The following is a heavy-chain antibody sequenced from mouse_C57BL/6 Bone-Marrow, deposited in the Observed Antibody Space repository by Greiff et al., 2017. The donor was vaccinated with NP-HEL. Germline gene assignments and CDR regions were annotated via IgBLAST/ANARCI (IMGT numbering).Heavy chain of an antibody. Sequence: VQLQQSGAELVRPGASVKLSCTASGFNIKDDYMHWVKQRPEQGLEWIGWIDPENGDTEYASKFQGKATIPADTSSNTAYLQRSSLTSEDTAVYYSTPWGSGYGYWGQGTTLTVSP. CDR2: IDPENGDT. D-gene: IGHD1-1*01. J-gene: IGHJ2*01. V-gene: IGHV14-4*01. CDR3: TPWGSGYGY. CDR1: GFNIKDDY.